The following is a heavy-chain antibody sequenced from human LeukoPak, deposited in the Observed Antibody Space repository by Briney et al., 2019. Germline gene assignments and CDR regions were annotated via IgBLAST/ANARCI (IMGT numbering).Heavy chain of an antibody. CDR2: MYPNSGNT. CDR3: ARPHCSSTDCHPPEWFDP. V-gene: IGHV1-8*01. D-gene: IGHD2-2*01. J-gene: IGHJ5*02. Sequence: ASVRVSCKTSGYTFTNYDINWVRQATGQGLEWMGWMYPNSGNTGYAQKIQGRVTMTRNTSISTAYMELSSLRSEDTAVYYCARPHCSSTDCHPPEWFDPWGQGTLFTVSS. CDR1: GYTFTNYD.